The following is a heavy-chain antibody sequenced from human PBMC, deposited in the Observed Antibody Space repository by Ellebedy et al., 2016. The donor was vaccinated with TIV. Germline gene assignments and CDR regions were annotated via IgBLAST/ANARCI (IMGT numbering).Heavy chain of an antibody. J-gene: IGHJ4*02. CDR2: IYPGDSDT. CDR1: GYSFTSYW. D-gene: IGHD4-17*01. CDR3: ARLNDYGDYEYYFDY. V-gene: IGHV5-51*01. Sequence: GESLKISCKGSGYSFTSYWIGWVRQMPGKGLEWMGIIYPGDSDTRYSPSFQGQVTVSADKSITTAYLQWSSLKASDTAMYYCARLNDYGDYEYYFDYWGQGTLVTVSS.